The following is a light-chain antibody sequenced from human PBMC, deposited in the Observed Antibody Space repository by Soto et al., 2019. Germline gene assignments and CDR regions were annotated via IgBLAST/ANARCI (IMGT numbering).Light chain of an antibody. Sequence: QSVLTQPRSVSGSPGQSVTMSCTRTSSDVANYKYVSWYQQHPGKAPKLMIYDVNKRPSGVPYRFSGSKSGNTASLTISGLQAEDEADYYCCSYAGTYTRVFGTGTKVTVL. V-gene: IGLV2-11*01. CDR1: SSDVANYKY. J-gene: IGLJ1*01. CDR2: DVN. CDR3: CSYAGTYTRV.